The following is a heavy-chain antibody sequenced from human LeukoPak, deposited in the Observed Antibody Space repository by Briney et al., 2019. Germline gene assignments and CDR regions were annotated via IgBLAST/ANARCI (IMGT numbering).Heavy chain of an antibody. CDR1: GITFSSYA. CDR2: ISYDGSNK. CDR3: ARFISSSWYFDY. V-gene: IGHV3-30*04. Sequence: PGGSLRLSCAASGITFSSYAMHWVRQAPGKGLEWVAVISYDGSNKYYAGSVEGRFTISRDNAENSLYLQMNSLRAEDTAVYSCARFISSSWYFDYWGQGTLVTVSS. J-gene: IGHJ4*02. D-gene: IGHD6-13*01.